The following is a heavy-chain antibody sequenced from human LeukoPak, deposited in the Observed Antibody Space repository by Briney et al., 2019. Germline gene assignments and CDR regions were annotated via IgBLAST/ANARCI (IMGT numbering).Heavy chain of an antibody. CDR1: GGSFSGYY. CDR2: ISHSGST. J-gene: IGHJ4*02. V-gene: IGHV4-34*01. Sequence: ASETLSLTCAVYGGSFSGYYWSWIRQPPGKGLEWIGEISHSGSTNYNPSLKSRVTISVDTSKNQFSLKLSSVTAADTAVYYCARGRGDCPTDYWGQGTLVTVSS. CDR3: ARGRGDCPTDY. D-gene: IGHD2-21*02.